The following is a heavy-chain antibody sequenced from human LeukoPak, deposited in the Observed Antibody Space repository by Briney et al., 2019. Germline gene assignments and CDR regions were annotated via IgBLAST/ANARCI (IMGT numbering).Heavy chain of an antibody. CDR2: IEPKSGGA. V-gene: IGHV1-2*02. Sequence: ASVKVSCKASGYTFTGNFLHWLRQAPGQGLEWLAGIEPKSGGAVYGQNFRGRVTVTRDTSVSTAYMELSGLISDDTAVYYCALENCYDSSGSSKTFDYWGQGTLVTVSS. CDR1: GYTFTGNF. D-gene: IGHD3-22*01. CDR3: ALENCYDSSGSSKTFDY. J-gene: IGHJ4*02.